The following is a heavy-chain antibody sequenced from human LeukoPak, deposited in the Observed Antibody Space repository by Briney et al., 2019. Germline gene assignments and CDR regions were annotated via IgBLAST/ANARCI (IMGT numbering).Heavy chain of an antibody. D-gene: IGHD2-15*01. CDR3: AKDNGVVAADVDY. CDR1: GFTFSSYG. V-gene: IGHV3-30*18. Sequence: GGSLRLSCAASGFTFSSYGMHWVRQAPGKGLEWVAVISYDGSNKYYADSVKGRFTISRDNSKNTLYLQMNSLRAEDTAVYYCAKDNGVVAADVDYWGQGTLVTVSS. J-gene: IGHJ4*02. CDR2: ISYDGSNK.